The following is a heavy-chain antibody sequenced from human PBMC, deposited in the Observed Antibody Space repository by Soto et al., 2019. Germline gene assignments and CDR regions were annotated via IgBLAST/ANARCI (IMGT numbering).Heavy chain of an antibody. CDR3: ASPPSHYYYYGMDV. CDR2: IIPIFGTA. Sequence: QVQLVQSGAEVKKPGSSVKVSCKASGGTFSSYAISWVRQAPGQGLEWMGGIIPIFGTADYAQKFQGRVTFTADESTSTAYMDLSSLRSEDTAVYYCASPPSHYYYYGMDVWGQGTTVTVSS. J-gene: IGHJ6*02. D-gene: IGHD7-27*01. CDR1: GGTFSSYA. V-gene: IGHV1-69*12.